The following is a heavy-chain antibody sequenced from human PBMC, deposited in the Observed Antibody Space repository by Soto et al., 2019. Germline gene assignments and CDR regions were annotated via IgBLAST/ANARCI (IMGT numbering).Heavy chain of an antibody. J-gene: IGHJ4*02. D-gene: IGHD3-10*01. Sequence: QVQLVQSGAEVKKPGASVKVSCKASGYTFTSYYLHWVRQAPGQGLEWMGIINPSGGSTSYAQKFQGRVTMTRDTYTSTVYMELSSLRSEDTAVYYCARVNLEVRGVLIAYYFDYWGQGTLVTVSS. CDR3: ARVNLEVRGVLIAYYFDY. V-gene: IGHV1-46*03. CDR2: INPSGGST. CDR1: GYTFTSYY.